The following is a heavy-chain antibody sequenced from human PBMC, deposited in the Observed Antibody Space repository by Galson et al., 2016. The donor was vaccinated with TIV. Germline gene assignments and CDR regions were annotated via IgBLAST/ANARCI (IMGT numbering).Heavy chain of an antibody. CDR2: IWYDGGNK. J-gene: IGHJ6*02. D-gene: IGHD3-22*01. V-gene: IGHV3-33*01. CDR1: GFNFRTYA. Sequence: SLRLSCAASGFNFRTYAMHWVRQAPGKGLEWVAVIWYDGGNKYYADSVRGRFTISRDNSKNTVYLQMNNLRAEDTAVYYCARPGLLQNYDGSDYYYDYYYYGLEVWGQGTTVTVSS. CDR3: ARPGLLQNYDGSDYYYDYYYYGLEV.